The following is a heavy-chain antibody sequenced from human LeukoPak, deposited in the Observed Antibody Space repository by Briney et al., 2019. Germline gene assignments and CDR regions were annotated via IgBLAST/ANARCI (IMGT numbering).Heavy chain of an antibody. CDR3: ARDLFHCSGGSCYEFVRRPNYYYYYMDV. J-gene: IGHJ6*03. CDR2: IKQDGSEK. D-gene: IGHD2-15*01. Sequence: GGSLRLSCAASGFTFSSYWMSWVRQAPGKGLEWVANIKQDGSEKYYVDSVKGRFTISRDNAKNSLYLQMNSLRAEDTAVYYCARDLFHCSGGSCYEFVRRPNYYYYYMDVWGKGTTVTVSS. V-gene: IGHV3-7*01. CDR1: GFTFSSYW.